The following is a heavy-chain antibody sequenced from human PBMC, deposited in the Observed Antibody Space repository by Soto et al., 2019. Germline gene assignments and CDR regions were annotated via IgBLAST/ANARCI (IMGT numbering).Heavy chain of an antibody. J-gene: IGHJ4*02. CDR1: GFTLRRYA. V-gene: IGHV3-30-3*01. D-gene: IGHD2-2*01. Sequence: QVQLVESGGGVVQPGRSLRLPCAASGFTLRRYAMHWVRQAPGKGLEWVAAISYDGSNKYNADSVKGRFTISRDNSKNTLYLQMNSLRVEDTAVYYCARARLDTPALDYWGQGTLVTVSS. CDR2: ISYDGSNK. CDR3: ARARLDTPALDY.